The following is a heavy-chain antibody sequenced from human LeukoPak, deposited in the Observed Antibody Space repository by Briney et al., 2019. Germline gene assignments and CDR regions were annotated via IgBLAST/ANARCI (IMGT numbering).Heavy chain of an antibody. D-gene: IGHD1-1*01. V-gene: IGHV3-33*01. CDR3: ARGAASGAEYFQH. CDR1: GFTFSSYG. Sequence: PGGSLRLSCAASGFTFSSYGMHWVRQAPGKGLEWVAVIWYDGSNKYYADSVKGRFTISRDNSKNTLYLQMNSLRAEDTAVYYCARGAASGAEYFQHWGQGTLVTVSS. CDR2: IWYDGSNK. J-gene: IGHJ1*01.